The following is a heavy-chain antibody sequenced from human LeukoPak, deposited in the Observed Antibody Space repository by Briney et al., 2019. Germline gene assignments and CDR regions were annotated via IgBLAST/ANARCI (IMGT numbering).Heavy chain of an antibody. J-gene: IGHJ3*02. CDR2: ISSSSSYI. Sequence: GGSLRLSCAASGFTFRSYSMNWVRQAPGKGLEWVSSISSSSSYIYYADSVKGRFTISRDNAKNSLYLQMNSLRGEDTAVYYCTRDSGYNAFDIWGQGTMVTVSS. D-gene: IGHD5-12*01. V-gene: IGHV3-21*01. CDR3: TRDSGYNAFDI. CDR1: GFTFRSYS.